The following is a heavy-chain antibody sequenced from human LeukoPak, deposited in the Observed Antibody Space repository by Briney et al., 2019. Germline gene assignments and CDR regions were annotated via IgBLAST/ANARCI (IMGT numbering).Heavy chain of an antibody. CDR1: GGSISSYY. CDR3: ARYYGSGSFFRFDP. Sequence: PSETLSLTCTVSGGSISSYYWSWIRQPPGKGLEWIGYIYYSGSTNYNPSLKSRVTISVDTSKNQFSLKLSSVTAADTAVYSCARYYGSGSFFRFDPWGQGTLVTVSS. V-gene: IGHV4-59*01. CDR2: IYYSGST. J-gene: IGHJ5*02. D-gene: IGHD3-10*01.